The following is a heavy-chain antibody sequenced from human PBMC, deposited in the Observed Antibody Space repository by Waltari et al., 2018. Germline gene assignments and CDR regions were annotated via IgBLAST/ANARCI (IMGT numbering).Heavy chain of an antibody. CDR1: GFTFSRYS. D-gene: IGHD2-15*01. CDR2: ISSSSSYI. Sequence: EVQLVESGGGLVKPGGSLRLSCAASGFTFSRYSMNWVRQAPGQGLEWVSSISSSSSYIYYADSVKGRFTISRDNAKNSLYLQMNSLRAEDTAVYYCARDRGGQSMVVKVNDAFDIWGQGTMVTVSS. V-gene: IGHV3-21*01. CDR3: ARDRGGQSMVVKVNDAFDI. J-gene: IGHJ3*02.